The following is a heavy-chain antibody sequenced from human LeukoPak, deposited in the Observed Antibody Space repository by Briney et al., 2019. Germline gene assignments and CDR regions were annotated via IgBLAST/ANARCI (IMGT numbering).Heavy chain of an antibody. CDR1: GFTFSSYS. J-gene: IGHJ3*02. V-gene: IGHV3-21*01. CDR2: ISGSSSYI. CDR3: ARSEYSSDAFDI. D-gene: IGHD6-6*01. Sequence: GGSLRLSCAAPGFTFSSYSVTWVRQAPGKGLEWVSSISGSSSYIFYADSVKGRFTVSRENAKNSLYLQMNSLRAEGTAVYYCARSEYSSDAFDIWGQGTMVTVSS.